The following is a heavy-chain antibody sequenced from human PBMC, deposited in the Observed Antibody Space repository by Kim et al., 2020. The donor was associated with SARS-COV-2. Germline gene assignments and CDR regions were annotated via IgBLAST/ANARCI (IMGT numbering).Heavy chain of an antibody. CDR1: GFTSSRYG. CDR2: ISYDGSNK. V-gene: IGHV3-30*18. D-gene: IGHD3-10*01. CDR3: EKDGGHRAMGALGSADY. J-gene: IGHJ4*02. Sequence: GGSLRLSCAASGFTSSRYGMHWVRQAPGKGLAWVAVISYDGSNKYYADAVTGRFTISRDNSKNTLYLQMNSLRAEDTAVYYYEKDGGHRAMGALGSADYWRQGARVTFSS.